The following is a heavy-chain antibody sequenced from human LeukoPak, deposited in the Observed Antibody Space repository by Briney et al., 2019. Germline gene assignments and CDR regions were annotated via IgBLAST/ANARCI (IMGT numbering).Heavy chain of an antibody. J-gene: IGHJ5*02. CDR3: ARDRSSSGWEPFDP. CDR1: GGSFSGYY. CDR2: INHSGST. D-gene: IGHD3-22*01. V-gene: IGHV4-34*01. Sequence: SETLSLTCAVYGGSFSGYYWSWIRQPPGKGLEWIGEINHSGSTNYNPSLKSRVTISVDTSKNQFSLKLSSVIAADTAVYYCARDRSSSGWEPFDPWGQGILVTVSS.